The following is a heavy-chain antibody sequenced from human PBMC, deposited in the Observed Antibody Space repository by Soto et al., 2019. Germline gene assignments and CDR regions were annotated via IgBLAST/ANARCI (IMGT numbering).Heavy chain of an antibody. V-gene: IGHV3-30-3*01. CDR3: AREDDYGYRYINYGLDV. Sequence: GGSLRLSCAASGFSFSHYALHWVRQAPGKGLEWVAVISFDGTKKYYSDSVKGRFTISRDNLKNTLYLQMNNLRVEDAALYFCAREDDYGYRYINYGLDVWGQGTTVTVSS. J-gene: IGHJ6*02. CDR1: GFSFSHYA. D-gene: IGHD4-17*01. CDR2: ISFDGTKK.